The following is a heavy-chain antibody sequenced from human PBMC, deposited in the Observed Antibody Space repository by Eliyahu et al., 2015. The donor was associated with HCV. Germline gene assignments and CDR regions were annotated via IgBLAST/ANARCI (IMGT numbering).Heavy chain of an antibody. V-gene: IGHV3-15*01. CDR1: XFXFSXAW. D-gene: IGHD4-11*01. Sequence: DVRLVESGGGLVKPGESLRLSXXASXFXFSXAWXVWVRQAPGKXLEWVARIKSKTSGETTEYAAPVTGRFSISRDDSENTVSLQMHGLKTEDTAVYYCAADVAEHDDYPIDYWGQGSLVTVSS. CDR2: IKSKTSGETT. CDR3: AADVAEHDDYPIDY. J-gene: IGHJ4*02.